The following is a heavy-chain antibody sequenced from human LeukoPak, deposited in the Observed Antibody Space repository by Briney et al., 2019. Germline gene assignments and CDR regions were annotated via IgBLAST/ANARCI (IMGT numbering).Heavy chain of an antibody. J-gene: IGHJ4*02. Sequence: GGSLRLSCAVSGFTFSSYWMHWVRQAPGKGLVWVSRIDRDGSRINYADSVKGRFTISRDNGKNTLFLRMNSLRAEDAAVYYCVRGNDYGGPHYWGQGTLVTVSS. V-gene: IGHV3-74*01. CDR2: IDRDGSRI. CDR1: GFTFSSYW. D-gene: IGHD4-23*01. CDR3: VRGNDYGGPHY.